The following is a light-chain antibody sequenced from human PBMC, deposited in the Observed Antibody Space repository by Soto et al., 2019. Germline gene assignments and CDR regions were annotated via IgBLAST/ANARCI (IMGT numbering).Light chain of an antibody. CDR3: SSYTSSSTNV. CDR1: GSDVGTYNR. V-gene: IGLV2-18*02. J-gene: IGLJ1*01. Sequence: QSALTQPPSVSGSPGQSVAISCTGTGSDVGTYNRVSWYQQPPGTAPKLMIYDVSDRPSWVPDRFSGSKSGNTASLTISGLQAEVEADYYCSSYTSSSTNVFGTGTKGTVL. CDR2: DVS.